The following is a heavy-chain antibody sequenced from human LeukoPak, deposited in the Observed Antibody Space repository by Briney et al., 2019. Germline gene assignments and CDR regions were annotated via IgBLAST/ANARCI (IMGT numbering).Heavy chain of an antibody. V-gene: IGHV1-8*01. D-gene: IGHD3-10*01. J-gene: IGHJ4*02. CDR2: MNPNSGNT. CDR1: GYTFTSYD. CDR3: ARGPPTLLWFGPTENLDY. Sequence: ASVKVSCKASGYTFTSYDINWVRQATGQGLEWMGWMNPNSGNTGYAQKFQGRVTMTRNTSISTAYMELSSLRSEDTAVYYCARGPPTLLWFGPTENLDYWGQGTLVTVSS.